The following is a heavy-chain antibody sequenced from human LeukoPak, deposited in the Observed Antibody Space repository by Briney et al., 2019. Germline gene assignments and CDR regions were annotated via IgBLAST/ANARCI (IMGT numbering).Heavy chain of an antibody. CDR1: GFSFSSYW. V-gene: IGHV3-74*01. J-gene: IGHJ4*02. D-gene: IGHD4-23*01. CDR2: INIDGSST. Sequence: GGSLRLSCEASGFSFSSYWMHWVRQAPGKGLVWVSRINIDGSSTTYADSVKGRFTISRDNAKNTLYLQMNSLRVEDTAVYYCARGRPHGNDYWGQGTLVTVSS. CDR3: ARGRPHGNDY.